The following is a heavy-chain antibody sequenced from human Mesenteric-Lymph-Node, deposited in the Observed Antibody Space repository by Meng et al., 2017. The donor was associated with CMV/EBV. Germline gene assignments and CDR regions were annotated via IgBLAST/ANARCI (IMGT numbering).Heavy chain of an antibody. CDR3: ARGSSYDILTGYFDY. Sequence: VQVHQWGVGLLKPSETLSVTCAVYGGSFSGYYWNWIRQSPEKGLEWIGEINHSGSTTYNPSFTSRIIISVDTSTNQISLNMSSVTAADTAVYYCARGSSYDILTGYFDYWGQGALVTVSS. D-gene: IGHD3-9*01. V-gene: IGHV4-34*01. J-gene: IGHJ4*02. CDR1: GGSFSGYY. CDR2: INHSGST.